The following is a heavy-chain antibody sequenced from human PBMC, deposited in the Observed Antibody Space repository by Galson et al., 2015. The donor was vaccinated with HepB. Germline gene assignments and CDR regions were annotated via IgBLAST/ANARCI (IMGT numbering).Heavy chain of an antibody. V-gene: IGHV4-59*01. D-gene: IGHD3-16*01. J-gene: IGHJ3*02. CDR2: KYYSGST. CDR1: GGSISSYD. Sequence: ETLSLTCTVSGGSISSYDWTWIRQPPGKGLEWIGYKYYSGSTNYKPSLMSRVTISVDTSKKQVSLRLSSVTAADTAVYYCARVGADPSAFDIWGQGTVVTVSS. CDR3: ARVGADPSAFDI.